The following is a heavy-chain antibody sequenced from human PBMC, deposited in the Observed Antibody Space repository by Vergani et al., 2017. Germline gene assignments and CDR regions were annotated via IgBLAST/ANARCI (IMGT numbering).Heavy chain of an antibody. CDR3: ARGGWLVPDV. CDR1: GDSISPYF. V-gene: IGHV4-59*01. Sequence: QVQLHESGPGLVKPSETLSLTCTVSGDSISPYFWTWIRQPPGQGLAWIGYISYSGDTNCTPSLKSRVSISFDTSKNQFSLQVNSVTPSDTAVYYCARGGWLVPDVWGQGTLVTVAS. J-gene: IGHJ4*03. CDR2: ISYSGDT. D-gene: IGHD2-21*02.